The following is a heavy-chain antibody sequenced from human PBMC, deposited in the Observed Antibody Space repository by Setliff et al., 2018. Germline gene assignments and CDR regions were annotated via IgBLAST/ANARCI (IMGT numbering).Heavy chain of an antibody. Sequence: GESLKISCAASGFTFSSNNMHWVRQAPGKGLEWVSCISGSSSYIYYADSVKGRFTISRDNAKNSLYLQMNSLRAEDTAVYYCARAPSSSSASWFDPWGQGTPVTVSS. V-gene: IGHV3-21*01. D-gene: IGHD6-6*01. CDR1: GFTFSSNN. CDR3: ARAPSSSSASWFDP. CDR2: ISGSSSYI. J-gene: IGHJ5*02.